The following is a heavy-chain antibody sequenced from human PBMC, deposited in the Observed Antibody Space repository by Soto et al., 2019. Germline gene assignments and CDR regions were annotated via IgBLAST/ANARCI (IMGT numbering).Heavy chain of an antibody. D-gene: IGHD2-2*01. CDR3: ARLGDIVVVPAAMRAHYGMDV. CDR1: GFTVSSKY. Sequence: PGGSLRLSCAASGFTVSSKYMSWVRQAPGKGLEWVSLIQSGGPTYYADSVKGRFTISRDNAKNSLYLQMNSLRAEDTAVYYCARLGDIVVVPAAMRAHYGMDVWGQGTTVTVSS. J-gene: IGHJ6*02. CDR2: IQSGGPT. V-gene: IGHV3-66*01.